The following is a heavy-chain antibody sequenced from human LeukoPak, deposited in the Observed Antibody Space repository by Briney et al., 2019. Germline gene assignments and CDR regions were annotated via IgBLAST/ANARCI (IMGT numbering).Heavy chain of an antibody. J-gene: IGHJ6*02. Sequence: SETLSLTCTVSGGSISSSSYYWGWIRQPPGKGLEWIGSIYYSGSTNYNPSLKSRVTISVDTSKNQFSLKLSSVTAADTAVYYCARDSSGYDYWDYYYYGMDVWGQGTTVTVSS. CDR1: GGSISSSSYY. CDR3: ARDSSGYDYWDYYYYGMDV. V-gene: IGHV4-39*07. D-gene: IGHD5-12*01. CDR2: IYYSGST.